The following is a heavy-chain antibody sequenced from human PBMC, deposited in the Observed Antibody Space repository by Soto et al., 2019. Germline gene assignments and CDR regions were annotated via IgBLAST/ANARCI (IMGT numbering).Heavy chain of an antibody. CDR3: ARDLEVGAYLYFFDY. J-gene: IGHJ4*02. V-gene: IGHV4-4*02. Sequence: SETLSLTCAVSGGSFTSNNWWTWVRQPPGQGLEWIGEIYRTGSTNYNPSLKGRFTISRDNAKNLLYLQMNSLRAEDTAVYYCARDLEVGAYLYFFDYWGQGTLVTVSS. D-gene: IGHD1-26*01. CDR2: IYRTGST. CDR1: GGSFTSNNW.